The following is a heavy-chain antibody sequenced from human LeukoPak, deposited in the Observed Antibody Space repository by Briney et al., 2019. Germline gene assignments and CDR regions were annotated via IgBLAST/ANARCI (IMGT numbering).Heavy chain of an antibody. CDR1: GDSITSSSYY. Sequence: SETLSLTCTVSGDSITSSSYYWGWLRQPPGKGLEWIGTMYYTGTMYYNPSLKSRVTISVDTSKNQFSLSLSSVTAADTAVYYCARPIRNWGQGTLVIVSS. V-gene: IGHV4-39*07. CDR3: ARPIRN. CDR2: MYYTGTM. J-gene: IGHJ4*02.